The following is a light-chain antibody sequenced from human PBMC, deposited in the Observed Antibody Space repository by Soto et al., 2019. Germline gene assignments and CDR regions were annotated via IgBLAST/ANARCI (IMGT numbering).Light chain of an antibody. V-gene: IGLV2-8*01. J-gene: IGLJ1*01. Sequence: QSVLTQPPSASGSPGQSVTISCTGTSNDVGGYDYVSWYQQHPNKAPKLIIYEVIKRPSGVPDRFSGSKSGNTASLTVSGLQADDEADYYCSSYAGSSNVFGTGTKVTVL. CDR2: EVI. CDR1: SNDVGGYDY. CDR3: SSYAGSSNV.